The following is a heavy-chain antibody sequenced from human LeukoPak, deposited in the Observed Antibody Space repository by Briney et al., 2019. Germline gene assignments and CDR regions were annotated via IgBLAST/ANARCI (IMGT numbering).Heavy chain of an antibody. CDR1: GGTFSSYA. D-gene: IGHD2-2*01. CDR3: ARGRCSSTSCRQDY. Sequence: SVKVSCTASGGTFSSYAISWVRQAPGQGLEWMGRIIPILGIANYAQKFQGRVTITADKSTSTAYMELSSLRSEDTAVYYCARGRCSSTSCRQDYWGQGTLVTVSS. V-gene: IGHV1-69*04. CDR2: IIPILGIA. J-gene: IGHJ4*02.